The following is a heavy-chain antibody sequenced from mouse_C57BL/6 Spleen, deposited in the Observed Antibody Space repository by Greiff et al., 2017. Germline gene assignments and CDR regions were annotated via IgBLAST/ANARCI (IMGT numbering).Heavy chain of an antibody. CDR3: ASDGYYGSYAMDY. J-gene: IGHJ4*01. Sequence: VKLMESGPELVKPGASVKISCKASGYAFSSSWMNWVKQRPGKGLEWIGRIYPGDGDTNYNGKFKGKATLTADKSSSTAYMQLSSLTSEDSAVYFCASDGYYGSYAMDYWGQGTSVTVSS. D-gene: IGHD2-3*01. CDR1: GYAFSSSW. CDR2: IYPGDGDT. V-gene: IGHV1-82*01.